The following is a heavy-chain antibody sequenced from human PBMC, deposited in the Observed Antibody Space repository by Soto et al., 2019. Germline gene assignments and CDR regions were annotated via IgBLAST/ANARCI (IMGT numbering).Heavy chain of an antibody. D-gene: IGHD1-26*01. V-gene: IGHV3-7*01. Sequence: EVQLVESGGGLAQPGGSMRLSCAASGFIFNSHWMSWVRQAPGKGLEWVANIKQDGSENKYVDSVKGRFTISRDNAKKSLYIQMNSLRAEDTAVYYCARVEIGSYDYWGQGTLVTVSS. CDR3: ARVEIGSYDY. CDR1: GFIFNSHW. J-gene: IGHJ4*02. CDR2: IKQDGSEN.